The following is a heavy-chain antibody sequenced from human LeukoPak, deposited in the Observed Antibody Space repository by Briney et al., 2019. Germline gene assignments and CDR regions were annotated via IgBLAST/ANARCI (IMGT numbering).Heavy chain of an antibody. Sequence: GGSLRLSCAASGFTVSSNYMSWVRQAPGKGLEWVSVIYSGGSTYYADSVKGRFTISRDNSKNTLYLQMNSLRAEDTAVYYCARVMSAAGNAFDIWGQGTMVTVSS. CDR3: ARVMSAAGNAFDI. CDR1: GFTVSSNY. V-gene: IGHV3-53*05. J-gene: IGHJ3*02. D-gene: IGHD6-13*01. CDR2: IYSGGST.